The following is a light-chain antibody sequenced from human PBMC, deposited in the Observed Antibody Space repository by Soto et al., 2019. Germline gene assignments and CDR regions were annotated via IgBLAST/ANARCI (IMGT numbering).Light chain of an antibody. V-gene: IGKV1-39*01. J-gene: IGKJ5*01. CDR2: AAS. CDR3: QQSYSTPT. Sequence: QLTQSPSSLSASVGDRVIITCRASQSVSRSLNWYQQKTGQAPKLLIYAASTLHSGVPSRFSGSGSGTEFTLTISSPQPEDFATYYCQQSYSTPTFGQGTRLEN. CDR1: QSVSRS.